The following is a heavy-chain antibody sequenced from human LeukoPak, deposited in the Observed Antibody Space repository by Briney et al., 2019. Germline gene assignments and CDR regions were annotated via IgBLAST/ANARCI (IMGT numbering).Heavy chain of an antibody. J-gene: IGHJ4*02. D-gene: IGHD5-12*01. V-gene: IGHV4-59*01. CDR1: GDSISTFY. CDR2: MYYSGST. Sequence: SETLSLTCTVSGDSISTFYWSWIRQPPGKGLEWIGYMYYSGSTNYTPSLKSRVTISIDAPKNQFSLRLNSVTAAETAVYYCARGVAGYGPYDYWGQGTLVTVSS. CDR3: ARGVAGYGPYDY.